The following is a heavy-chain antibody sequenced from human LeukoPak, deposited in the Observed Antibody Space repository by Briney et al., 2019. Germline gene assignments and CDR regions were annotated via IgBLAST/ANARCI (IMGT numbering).Heavy chain of an antibody. CDR2: IYHSGST. CDR3: VEEWPSFDY. Sequence: SETLSLTCTVSGGSISSSSYYWGWIRQPPGKGLEWIGSIYHSGSTYYNPSLKSRVTISVDTSKNQFSLKLSSVTAADTAVYYCVEEWPSFDYWGQGTLATVSS. CDR1: GGSISSSSYY. J-gene: IGHJ4*02. V-gene: IGHV4-39*01. D-gene: IGHD3-3*01.